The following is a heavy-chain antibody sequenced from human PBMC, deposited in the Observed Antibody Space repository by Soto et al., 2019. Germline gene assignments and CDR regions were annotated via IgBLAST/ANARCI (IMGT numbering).Heavy chain of an antibody. CDR3: AKEYGGYDSGEGDYYYGMDV. V-gene: IGHV3-23*01. CDR1: GFTFSSYA. CDR2: ISGSGGST. Sequence: GGSLRLSCAASGFTFSSYAMSWVRQAPGKGLEWVSAISGSGGSTYYADSVKGRFTISRDNSKNTLYLQMNSLRAEDTAVYYCAKEYGGYDSGEGDYYYGMDVWAQGTTVTVSS. J-gene: IGHJ6*02. D-gene: IGHD5-12*01.